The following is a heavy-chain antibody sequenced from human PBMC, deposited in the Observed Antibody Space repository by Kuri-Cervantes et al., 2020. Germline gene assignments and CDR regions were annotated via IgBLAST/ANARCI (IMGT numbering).Heavy chain of an antibody. CDR1: GGSIRSSSYY. Sequence: GSLRLSCTVSGGSIRSSSYYWGWIRQPPGKGLEWIGSIYYSGSTNYNPSLKSRVTISVDTSKNQFSLKLSSVTAADTAVYYCARGQRVRLERLKGPAFDIWGQGTMVTVSS. J-gene: IGHJ3*02. CDR3: ARGQRVRLERLKGPAFDI. D-gene: IGHD1-1*01. V-gene: IGHV4-39*07. CDR2: IYYSGST.